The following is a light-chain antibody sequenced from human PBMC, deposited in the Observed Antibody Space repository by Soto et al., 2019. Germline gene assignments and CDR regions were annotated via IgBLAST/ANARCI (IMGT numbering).Light chain of an antibody. J-gene: IGLJ3*02. CDR3: SSLGGSDNLV. Sequence: QSALTQPRSVSGSPGQAVTISCTGTSSDIGAYNYVFWYQQYPGKSPKLIIYDVFNRPSGVPARFSASKSGNTASLTITGLQAEDEADYHCSSLGGSDNLVFGRGTKLTVL. CDR2: DVF. CDR1: SSDIGAYNY. V-gene: IGLV2-11*01.